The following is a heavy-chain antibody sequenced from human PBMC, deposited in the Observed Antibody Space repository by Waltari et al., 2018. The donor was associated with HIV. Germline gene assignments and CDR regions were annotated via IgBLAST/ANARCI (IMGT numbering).Heavy chain of an antibody. D-gene: IGHD3-10*02. Sequence: QVQLVQSGAEVKKPGASVKVSCKASGYTFTRYGIRWVRQAPGQGLEWMGWISAYNGNTNYAQKLQGRVTMTTDTSTSTAYMELRSLRSDDTSGYYCATFTMSRYFQHWGQGTLVTVSS. CDR3: ATFTMSRYFQH. J-gene: IGHJ1*01. CDR2: ISAYNGNT. CDR1: GYTFTRYG. V-gene: IGHV1-18*01.